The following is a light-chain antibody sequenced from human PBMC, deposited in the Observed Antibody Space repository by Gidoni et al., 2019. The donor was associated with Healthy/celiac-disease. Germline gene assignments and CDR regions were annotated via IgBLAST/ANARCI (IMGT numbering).Light chain of an antibody. Sequence: EIVFTQSPATLSLSPGERATLSCRASQSVSSYLAWYQQKPGQAPRLLIYDASNRATGIPARFSGSGSGTDFTLTISSLEAEDVAVYYCQQSSNWLTFGGGTKVEIK. CDR3: QQSSNWLT. CDR1: QSVSSY. J-gene: IGKJ4*01. CDR2: DAS. V-gene: IGKV3-11*01.